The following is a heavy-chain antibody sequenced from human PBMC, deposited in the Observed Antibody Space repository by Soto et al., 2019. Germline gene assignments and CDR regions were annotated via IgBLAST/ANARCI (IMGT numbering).Heavy chain of an antibody. CDR1: GFTFSSYG. D-gene: IGHD1-7*01. CDR2: SSATGAGT. V-gene: IGHV3-23*01. Sequence: EVQLLESGGGLVQPGGSLRLSCAASGFTFSSYGMTWVRQAPGKGLEWVSFSSATGAGTYYADSVKGRFTISRDNSKNTLYLQMNSLRGDDKAVYYCAKDRRAGGNYGFYSDFWGQGALVIVSS. J-gene: IGHJ4*02. CDR3: AKDRRAGGNYGFYSDF.